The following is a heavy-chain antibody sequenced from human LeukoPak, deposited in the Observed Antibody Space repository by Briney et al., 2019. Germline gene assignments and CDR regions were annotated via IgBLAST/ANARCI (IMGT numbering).Heavy chain of an antibody. D-gene: IGHD3-22*01. J-gene: IGHJ4*02. CDR2: IYPGDSDT. CDR1: GYTFYNYW. V-gene: IGHV5-51*01. CDR3: ARQSRISYYDSSGPKVDY. Sequence: GESLKISCKGFGYTFYNYWIGWVRQMPGKGLEWMGIIYPGDSDTKYSASFQGQVTISADKSISTAYLQWSSLKASDTAMYYCARQSRISYYDSSGPKVDYWGQGTLVTVSS.